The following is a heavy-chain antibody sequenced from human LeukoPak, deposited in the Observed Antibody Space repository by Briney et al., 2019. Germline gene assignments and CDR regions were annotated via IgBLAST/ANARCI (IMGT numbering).Heavy chain of an antibody. CDR2: ISYDGSNK. J-gene: IGHJ4*02. CDR3: ATPTVTTTDY. V-gene: IGHV3-30-3*01. CDR1: GFTFSNYA. D-gene: IGHD4-17*01. Sequence: GGSLRLSCAASGFTFSNYAMSWVRQAPGKGLEWVAVISYDGSNKYYADSVKGRFTISRDNSKNTLYLQMNSLRAEDTAVYYCATPTVTTTDYWGQGTLVTVSS.